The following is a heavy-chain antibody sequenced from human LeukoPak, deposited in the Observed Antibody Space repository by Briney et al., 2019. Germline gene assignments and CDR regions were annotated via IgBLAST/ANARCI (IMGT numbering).Heavy chain of an antibody. CDR2: ISGSGGST. D-gene: IGHD4-17*01. J-gene: IGHJ4*02. V-gene: IGHV3-23*01. Sequence: PGGSLRLSCAASGFTFSSYAMNWVRQAPGKGLEWVSAISGSGGSTYYADSVKGRFTISRDNSKNTLYLQMNSLRAEDTAVYYCARDVPASESDYGDSGDYWGQGTLVTVSS. CDR3: ARDVPASESDYGDSGDY. CDR1: GFTFSSYA.